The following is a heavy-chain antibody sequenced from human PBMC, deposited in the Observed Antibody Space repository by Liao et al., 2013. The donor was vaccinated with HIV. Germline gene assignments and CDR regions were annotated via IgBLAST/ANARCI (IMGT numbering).Heavy chain of an antibody. J-gene: IGHJ6*03. V-gene: IGHV4-61*02. CDR3: AREPYTTWLEWQFPPYYMDV. Sequence: QVQLQQWGAGLLKPSETLSLTCTVSGDSMSSGHFYWSWIRQPAGKGLEWIGRIYASGSTNYNPSLKSRVTISIDTSKNQFSLKVSSVTAADTAVYYCAREPYTTWLEWQFPPYYMDVWGKGTTVTVSS. CDR1: GDSMSSGHFY. CDR2: IYASGST. D-gene: IGHD3-3*01.